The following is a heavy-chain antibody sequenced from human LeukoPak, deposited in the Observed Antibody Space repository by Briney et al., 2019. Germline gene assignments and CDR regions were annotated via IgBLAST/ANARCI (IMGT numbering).Heavy chain of an antibody. V-gene: IGHV4-59*01. J-gene: IGHJ3*02. CDR1: GGSISSYY. CDR3: ARDLRGGLDAFDI. Sequence: SETLSLTCTASGGSISSYYWSWIRQPPGKGLEWIGYIYYSGSTNYNPSLKSRVTISVDTSKNQFSLKLSSVTAADTAVYYCARDLRGGLDAFDIWGQGTMVTVSS. D-gene: IGHD2-15*01. CDR2: IYYSGST.